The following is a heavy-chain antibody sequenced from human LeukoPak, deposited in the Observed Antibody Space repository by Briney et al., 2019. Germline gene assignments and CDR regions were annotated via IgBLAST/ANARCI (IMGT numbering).Heavy chain of an antibody. CDR1: GYTFTGYY. V-gene: IGHV1-2*02. CDR3: ARDLYYYDSSGYYYASIYYYGMDV. CDR2: INPNSGGT. D-gene: IGHD3-22*01. Sequence: ASVKVSCKASGYTFTGYYMHWVRQAPGQGVEWMGWINPNSGGTNYAQKLQGRVTMTRDTSISTAHMELSRLRSDDTAVYYCARDLYYYDSSGYYYASIYYYGMDVWGQGTTVTVSS. J-gene: IGHJ6*02.